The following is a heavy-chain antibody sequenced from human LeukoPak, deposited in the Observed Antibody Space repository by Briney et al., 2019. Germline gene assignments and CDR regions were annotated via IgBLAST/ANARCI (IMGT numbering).Heavy chain of an antibody. CDR1: GYTFNGHY. Sequence: ASVKVSCKASGYTFNGHYIHWVRQARGQGLEWMGWINPNSDGTNYAQKFQGRVTMTRDTSISTAYMELSRLRSDDTAVYYCARLSSGYYSDYWGQGTLLTVSS. J-gene: IGHJ4*02. CDR3: ARLSSGYYSDY. V-gene: IGHV1-2*02. CDR2: INPNSDGT. D-gene: IGHD3-22*01.